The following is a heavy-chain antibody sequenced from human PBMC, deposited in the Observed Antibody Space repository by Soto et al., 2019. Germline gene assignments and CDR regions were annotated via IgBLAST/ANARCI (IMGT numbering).Heavy chain of an antibody. J-gene: IGHJ6*02. CDR3: ARSQGYCSSTSCYTSLSYYYGMDV. Sequence: SETLSLTCAVSGYSISSGYYWCLIRQPPGKGLECIGSIYHSGSTYYNPSLKSRVTISVDTSKNQFSLKLSSVTAADTAVYYCARSQGYCSSTSCYTSLSYYYGMDVWGQGTTVTVSS. V-gene: IGHV4-38-2*01. CDR1: GYSISSGYY. D-gene: IGHD2-2*02. CDR2: IYHSGST.